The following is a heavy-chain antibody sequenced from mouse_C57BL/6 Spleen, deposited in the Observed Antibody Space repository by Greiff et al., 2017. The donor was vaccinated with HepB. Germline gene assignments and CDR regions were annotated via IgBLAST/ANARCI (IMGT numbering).Heavy chain of an antibody. J-gene: IGHJ4*01. V-gene: IGHV1-53*01. Sequence: QVQLQQPGTELVKPGASVKLSCKASGYTFTSYWMHWVKQRPGQGLEWVGNINPSNGGTNYNEKFKNKATLTVDKSSSTAYMQRSSLTSEDSAVYYGAIGTYYSNYGSYYYAMDYWGQGTSVTVSS. D-gene: IGHD2-5*01. CDR3: AIGTYYSNYGSYYYAMDY. CDR1: GYTFTSYW. CDR2: INPSNGGT.